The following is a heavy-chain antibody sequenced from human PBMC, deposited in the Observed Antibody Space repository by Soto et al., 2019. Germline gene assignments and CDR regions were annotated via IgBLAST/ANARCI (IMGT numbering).Heavy chain of an antibody. CDR1: GFTLSDHY. V-gene: IGHV3-72*01. CDR3: ARFSGSYTRGLDY. Sequence: EVQLVESGGGLVQPGGSLRLSCAASGFTLSDHYMDWVRQAPGKGLEWVGRSRNKANSYSTEYAASVKGRFTISRDESKNSLYLQMNSLKTEDTAVYYCARFSGSYTRGLDYWGQGTLVTVSS. CDR2: SRNKANSYST. D-gene: IGHD1-26*01. J-gene: IGHJ4*02.